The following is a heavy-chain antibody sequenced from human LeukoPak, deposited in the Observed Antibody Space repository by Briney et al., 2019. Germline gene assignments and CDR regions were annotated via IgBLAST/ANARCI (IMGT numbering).Heavy chain of an antibody. Sequence: GGSLRLSCTASGFTFSNFWMGWVRQAPGKGLEWVANIKQDETEKFYLGSVKGRFTISRDNAKNSLYLQMNSLRAEDTAVYYCAKVNYGSGSYYRGAFDIWGQGTMVTVSS. V-gene: IGHV3-7*03. J-gene: IGHJ3*02. D-gene: IGHD3-10*01. CDR3: AKVNYGSGSYYRGAFDI. CDR2: IKQDETEK. CDR1: GFTFSNFW.